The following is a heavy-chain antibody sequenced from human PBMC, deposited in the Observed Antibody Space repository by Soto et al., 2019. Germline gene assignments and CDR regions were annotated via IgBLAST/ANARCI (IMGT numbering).Heavy chain of an antibody. V-gene: IGHV3-30*09. CDR1: GFTFRSYA. J-gene: IGHJ6*02. CDR2: ISHDGNIK. CDR3: ARDYETRPAGYYFYGMDV. D-gene: IGHD3-16*01. Sequence: QVQLVESGGGVVQPGRSLRLSCAASGFTFRSYAMHWVRQAPGKGLEWVATISHDGNIKYYADSVKGRFAISRDNSMNAVFLQMNSLRPEDTARYYCARDYETRPAGYYFYGMDVWGHGTTVTVSS.